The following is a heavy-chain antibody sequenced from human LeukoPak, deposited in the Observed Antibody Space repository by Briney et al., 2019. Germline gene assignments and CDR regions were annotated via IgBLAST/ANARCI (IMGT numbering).Heavy chain of an antibody. CDR1: GYSFTSYW. V-gene: IGHV5-10-1*01. CDR2: IDPSDSYT. D-gene: IGHD6-13*01. CDR3: ARESIAAAPEGY. Sequence: GESLKISCKGSGYSFTSYWISWVRQMPGKGPEWMGKIDPSDSYTNYSPSFQGHVTISADKSISTAYLQWSSLKASDTAMYYCARESIAAAPEGYWGQGTLVTVSS. J-gene: IGHJ4*02.